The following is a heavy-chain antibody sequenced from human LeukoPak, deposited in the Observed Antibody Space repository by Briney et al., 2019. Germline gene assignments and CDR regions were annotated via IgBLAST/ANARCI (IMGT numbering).Heavy chain of an antibody. V-gene: IGHV3-15*01. Sequence: GGSLRLSCAASEFIFSNAWMNWVRQAPGKGLEWVGHIKRKTDGGTTDYAAPVKGRFTISRDDSKNTVHLQMNSLKTEDTAVYYCTTPHSGSYKEPKYFYGRHVWGQGTTVTVSS. J-gene: IGHJ6*02. CDR2: IKRKTDGGTT. CDR3: TTPHSGSYKEPKYFYGRHV. D-gene: IGHD1-26*01. CDR1: EFIFSNAW.